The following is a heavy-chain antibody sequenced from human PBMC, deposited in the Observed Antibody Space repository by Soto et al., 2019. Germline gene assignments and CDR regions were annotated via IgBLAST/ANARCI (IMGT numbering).Heavy chain of an antibody. Sequence: PGESLKISCKGSGYSFTSYWIGWVRQMPGKGLEWMGIIYPGDSDTRYSPSFQGQVTISADKSISTAYLQWSSLKASDTAMYYCAIYRNYDILTGHPYFCGQGTLVIVSS. J-gene: IGHJ4*02. CDR3: AIYRNYDILTGHPYF. CDR1: GYSFTSYW. CDR2: IYPGDSDT. D-gene: IGHD3-9*01. V-gene: IGHV5-51*01.